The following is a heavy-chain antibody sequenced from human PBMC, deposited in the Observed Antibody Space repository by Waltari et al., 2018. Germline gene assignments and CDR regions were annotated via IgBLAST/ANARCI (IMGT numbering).Heavy chain of an antibody. Sequence: QVQLQQWGAGLLKPSETLSLTCAVYGGSFSGYYWSWIRQPPGRGLEWIGEINHSGRTNYNPSLKSRVTISVDTSKNQFSLKLSSVTAADTAVYYCARDPLQSGPYYYYYGMDVWGQGTTVTVSS. J-gene: IGHJ6*02. CDR1: GGSFSGYY. D-gene: IGHD4-4*01. CDR3: ARDPLQSGPYYYYYGMDV. V-gene: IGHV4-34*01. CDR2: INHSGRT.